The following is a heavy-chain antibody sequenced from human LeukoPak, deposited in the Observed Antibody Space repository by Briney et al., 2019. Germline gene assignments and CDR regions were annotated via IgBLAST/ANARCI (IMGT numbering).Heavy chain of an antibody. J-gene: IGHJ6*02. CDR1: GGSISSYY. CDR2: INYSGST. Sequence: SETLSLTCTVSGGSISSYYWSWIRQPPGKGLEWIGYINYSGSTNYNPSLKSRVTISVDTSKNQFSLKLSSVTAADTAVYYCARGRRYYDRSGMDVWGQGTTVTVSS. V-gene: IGHV4-59*01. CDR3: ARGRRYYDRSGMDV. D-gene: IGHD3-22*01.